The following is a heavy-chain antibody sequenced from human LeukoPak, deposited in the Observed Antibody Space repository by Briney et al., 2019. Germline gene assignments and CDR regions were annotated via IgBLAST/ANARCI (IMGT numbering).Heavy chain of an antibody. CDR1: GFTVSDSA. Sequence: GSLRLSCAASGFTVSDSAIHWVRQASGKGLEWVGRIRSKPQSYATAYDESLKGRFTISRDDSKNTAYLRMSSLKIEDTAVYYCTRVGPSTVVDYWGQGTQVTVSS. CDR2: IRSKPQSYAT. D-gene: IGHD1-26*01. J-gene: IGHJ4*02. CDR3: TRVGPSTVVDY. V-gene: IGHV3-73*01.